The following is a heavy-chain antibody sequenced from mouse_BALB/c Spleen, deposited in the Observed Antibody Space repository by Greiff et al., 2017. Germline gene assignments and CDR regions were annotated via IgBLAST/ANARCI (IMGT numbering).Heavy chain of an antibody. CDR3: ARDAPTGFDY. D-gene: IGHD2-10*01. CDR2: SRNKANDYTT. V-gene: IGHV7-1*02. Sequence: EVMLVESGGGLVQPGGSLRLSCATSGFTFSDFYMEWVRQPPGKRLEWIAASRNKANDYTTEYSASVKGLFIVSRDTSQSILYLQMNALRAEDTALYYCARDAPTGFDYWGQGTTLTVSS. CDR1: GFTFSDFY. J-gene: IGHJ2*01.